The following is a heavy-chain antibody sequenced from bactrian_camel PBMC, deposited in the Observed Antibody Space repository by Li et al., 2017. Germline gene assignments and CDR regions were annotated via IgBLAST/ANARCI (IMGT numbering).Heavy chain of an antibody. CDR3: AAAGRCSGGNWARASDYTY. CDR1: GFTYPSYC. CDR2: LYSLDGRS. D-gene: IGHD2*01. V-gene: IGHV3S31*01. Sequence: VQLVESGGASVQAGGSLRLSCVASGFTYPSYCMGWFRQAPGKEREVFAALYSLDGRSYYLDSVKGRFTISRDNAKNTLYLQMNSLKPEDTAKYYCAAAGRCSGGNWARASDYTYWGQGTQVTVS. J-gene: IGHJ4*01.